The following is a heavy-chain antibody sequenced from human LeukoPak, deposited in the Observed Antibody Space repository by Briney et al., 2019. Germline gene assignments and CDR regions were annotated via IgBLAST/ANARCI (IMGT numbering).Heavy chain of an antibody. CDR3: AKGPPAGPYFDH. J-gene: IGHJ4*01. V-gene: IGHV3-43D*03. CDR2: ISWDGGST. CDR1: GFNFEDDA. Sequence: GGSLRLSCAGSGFNFEDDAIHWVRQAPGKGLEWVSFISWDGGSTYYADSVKGRFTISRDNRKNFLYLQMKSLRPEDTALYYCAKGPPAGPYFDHWGHGTLVTVSS. D-gene: IGHD2-2*01.